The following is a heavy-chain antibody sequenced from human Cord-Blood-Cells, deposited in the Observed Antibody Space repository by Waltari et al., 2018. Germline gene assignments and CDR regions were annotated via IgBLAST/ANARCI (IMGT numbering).Heavy chain of an antibody. CDR1: GGSFRGYY. CDR2: INHSGST. Sequence: QVQLQQWGAGLLKPSETLSLTCAVYGGSFRGYYWSWIRQPPGKGLEWIGEINHSGSTNYNPSLKSRVTISVDTSKNQFSLKLSSVTAADTAVYYCARGTAADIDYWGQGTLVTVSS. V-gene: IGHV4-34*01. J-gene: IGHJ4*02. D-gene: IGHD6-13*01. CDR3: ARGTAADIDY.